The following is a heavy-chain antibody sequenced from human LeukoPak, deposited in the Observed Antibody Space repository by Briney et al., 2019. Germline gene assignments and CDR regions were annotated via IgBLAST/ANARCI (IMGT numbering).Heavy chain of an antibody. Sequence: SETLSLTCTVSGGSISSGGYYWSWIRQHPGKGLEWIGYIYYSGSTYYNPSLKSRVTISVDTSKNQFSLKLSSVTAADTAVYYCARHYGDYRDGFDPWGQGTLVTVSA. CDR3: ARHYGDYRDGFDP. D-gene: IGHD4-17*01. J-gene: IGHJ5*02. V-gene: IGHV4-31*03. CDR1: GGSISSGGYY. CDR2: IYYSGST.